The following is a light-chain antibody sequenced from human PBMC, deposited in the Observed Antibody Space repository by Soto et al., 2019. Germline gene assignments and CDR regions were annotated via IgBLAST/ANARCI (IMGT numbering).Light chain of an antibody. Sequence: DIQMTQSPSSLSASSGDRVTITCRASQNIGKYLIWYQQKPGRPPKVLVYGASNLQSGVSSRFSGDGFGTEFSLTINSLRPADFATYYCQQSYNLPRTFGQGTTLETK. J-gene: IGKJ2*01. V-gene: IGKV1-39*01. CDR3: QQSYNLPRT. CDR2: GAS. CDR1: QNIGKY.